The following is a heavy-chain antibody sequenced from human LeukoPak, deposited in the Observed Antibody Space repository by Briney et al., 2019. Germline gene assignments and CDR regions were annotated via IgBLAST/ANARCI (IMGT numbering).Heavy chain of an antibody. CDR1: GITFSSYA. V-gene: IGHV3-23*01. Sequence: GGSLRLSCAASGITFSSYAMSWVRQAPGKGLEWVSGISGSGGSTYYADSVRGRFTISRDNSRNTLYLQMNSLSVEDTAVYYCAKASSGSHRSFDLWGRGTLVTVSS. D-gene: IGHD1-26*01. CDR3: AKASSGSHRSFDL. CDR2: ISGSGGST. J-gene: IGHJ2*01.